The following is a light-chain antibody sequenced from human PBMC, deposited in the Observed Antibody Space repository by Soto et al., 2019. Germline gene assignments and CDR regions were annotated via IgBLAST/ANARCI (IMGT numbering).Light chain of an antibody. Sequence: QSALTQPASVSGSPGQSITISCTGTSRNVGSYNLVSWYQQHPGKAPELMIFEGSKRPSGVSNRFSGSKSGNTASLTISGLQPEDEADYYCCSYAHSTTVVVGGGTKLTV. V-gene: IGLV2-23*01. CDR3: CSYAHSTTVV. CDR1: SRNVGSYNL. J-gene: IGLJ2*01. CDR2: EGS.